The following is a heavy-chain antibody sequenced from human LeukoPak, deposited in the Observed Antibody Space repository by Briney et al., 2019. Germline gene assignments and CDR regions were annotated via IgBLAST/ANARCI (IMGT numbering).Heavy chain of an antibody. V-gene: IGHV4-59*12. CDR1: ECYISSDF. CDR3: AKGVAVVAGEPEWFGP. Sequence: SETLSLTCTVSECYISSDFWNWIRQSPGKGLEWIGYVHYRGTTNYNPSIGNRVTISADTSKNQFFLSLTSVTAAATAVYYCAKGVAVVAGEPEWFGPWGQGAPVTVSS. CDR2: VHYRGTT. J-gene: IGHJ5*02. D-gene: IGHD2-15*01.